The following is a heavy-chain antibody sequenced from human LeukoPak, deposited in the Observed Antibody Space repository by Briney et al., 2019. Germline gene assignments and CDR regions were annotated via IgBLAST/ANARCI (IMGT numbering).Heavy chain of an antibody. D-gene: IGHD5-24*01. Sequence: PSETLSLTCPASSGSISSGVYYWSWIRQHPGKGLEGTGYIYYSGSTYYNPSLKSRVTISVDTSKNQFSLKLSSVTAADTAVYYCARGVRWLQLSYFDYWGQGTLVTVSS. J-gene: IGHJ4*02. V-gene: IGHV4-31*03. CDR3: ARGVRWLQLSYFDY. CDR2: IYYSGST. CDR1: SGSISSGVYY.